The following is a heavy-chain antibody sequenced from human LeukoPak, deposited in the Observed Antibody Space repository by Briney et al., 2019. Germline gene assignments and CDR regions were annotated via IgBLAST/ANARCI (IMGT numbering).Heavy chain of an antibody. CDR1: GGSISSSSYY. Sequence: SSETLSLTCTVSGGSISSSSYYWGWIRQPPGKGLEWIGSIYYSGSTYYNPSLKSRVTISVDTSKNQFSLELSSVTAADTAVYYCARRYYDFWSGYYYYFDYWGQGTLVTVSS. V-gene: IGHV4-39*01. CDR3: ARRYYDFWSGYYYYFDY. D-gene: IGHD3-3*01. J-gene: IGHJ4*02. CDR2: IYYSGST.